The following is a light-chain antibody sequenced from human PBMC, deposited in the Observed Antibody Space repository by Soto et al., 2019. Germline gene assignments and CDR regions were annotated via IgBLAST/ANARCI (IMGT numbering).Light chain of an antibody. J-gene: IGKJ1*01. Sequence: EIVLTQSPGTLSLSQGERATLSCRASQSVSSNFLAWYQQKPGQAPRLLIHGASSRATGIPDRFSGSGSGTDFTLTISRLEPEDFAVYYCQQYGSSGTFGQGTKVDI. CDR3: QQYGSSGT. V-gene: IGKV3-20*01. CDR1: QSVSSNF. CDR2: GAS.